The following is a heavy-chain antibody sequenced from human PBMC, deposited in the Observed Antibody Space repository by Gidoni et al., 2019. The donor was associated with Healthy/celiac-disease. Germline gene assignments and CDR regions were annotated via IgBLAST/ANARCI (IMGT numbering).Heavy chain of an antibody. CDR1: FSRYE. CDR3: ARERWLVYSYYFDY. D-gene: IGHD6-19*01. J-gene: IGHJ4*02. V-gene: IGHV3-48*03. Sequence: FSRYEMNWVRQAPGKGLEWVSYISSSGSTIYYADSVKGRFTISRDNAKNSLYLQMNSLRAEDTAVYYCARERWLVYSYYFDYWGQGTLVTVSS. CDR2: ISSSGSTI.